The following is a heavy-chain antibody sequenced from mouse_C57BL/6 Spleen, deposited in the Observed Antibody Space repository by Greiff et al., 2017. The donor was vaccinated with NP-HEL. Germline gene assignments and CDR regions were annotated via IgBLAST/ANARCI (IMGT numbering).Heavy chain of an antibody. CDR3: ARGVIYYDYDGVAY. CDR2: IDPSDRDT. J-gene: IGHJ3*01. Sequence: VKLQQPGAELVRPGSSVKLSCKASGYTFTSYWMHWVKQRPIPGLEWIGNIDPSDRDTHYNQKFQDKATLTVDPSSSTAYMQLSSLTSEDSAVYYCARGVIYYDYDGVAYWGQGTLVTVSA. CDR1: GYTFTSYW. D-gene: IGHD2-4*01. V-gene: IGHV1-52*01.